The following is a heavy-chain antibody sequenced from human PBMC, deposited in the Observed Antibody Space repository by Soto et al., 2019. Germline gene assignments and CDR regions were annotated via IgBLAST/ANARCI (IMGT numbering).Heavy chain of an antibody. J-gene: IGHJ4*02. CDR3: ARGGGEYYFDY. CDR2: IGTAGDT. D-gene: IGHD3-16*01. CDR1: GFTFSSYD. V-gene: IGHV3-13*01. Sequence: GGSLRLSCAASGFTFSSYDMHWVRQATGKGLEWVSAIGTAGDTYYPGSVKGRFTISRENAKNSLYLQMNSLRAGDTAGYYWARGGGEYYFDYWGQGTLVTVSS.